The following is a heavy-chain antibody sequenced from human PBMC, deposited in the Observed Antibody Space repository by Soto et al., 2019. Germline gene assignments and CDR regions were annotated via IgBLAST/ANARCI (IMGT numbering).Heavy chain of an antibody. J-gene: IGHJ4*02. V-gene: IGHV3-23*01. Sequence: GGSLRLSCAASGFTFSSYAMSWVRQAPGKGLEWVSAIIGRGDDTFHADSAKGRLTISRDNSRNTLYLQMNSLRAEDTALYYCAKGSATSRPYYFDSWGQGTLVTVSS. CDR2: IIGRGDDT. CDR1: GFTFSSYA. CDR3: AKGSATSRPYYFDS.